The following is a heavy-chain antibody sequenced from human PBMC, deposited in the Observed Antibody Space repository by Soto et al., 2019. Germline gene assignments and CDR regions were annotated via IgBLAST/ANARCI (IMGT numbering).Heavy chain of an antibody. J-gene: IGHJ6*02. CDR3: ARPAMVFYYYGMDV. CDR2: ISYDGSNK. CDR1: GFTFSSYG. V-gene: IGHV3-30*03. Sequence: GGSLRLSCAASGFTFSSYGMHWVRQAPGKGLEWVAVISYDGSNKYHADSVKGRLTISRDNSKNTLYLQMNSLRAEDTAVYYCARPAMVFYYYGMDVWGQGTTVTVSS. D-gene: IGHD5-18*01.